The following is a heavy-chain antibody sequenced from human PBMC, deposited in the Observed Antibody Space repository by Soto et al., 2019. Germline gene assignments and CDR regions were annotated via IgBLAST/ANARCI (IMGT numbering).Heavy chain of an antibody. CDR2: IYYSGST. V-gene: IGHV4-59*01. J-gene: IGHJ5*02. Sequence: SETLSLTCTVSGGSISSYYWSWIRQPPGKGLEWIGYIYYSGSTNYNPSLKSRVTISVDTSKNQFSLKLSSVTAADTAVYYCARVATVAATFDPWGQGTLVTVSS. CDR3: ARVATVAATFDP. CDR1: GGSISSYY. D-gene: IGHD2-15*01.